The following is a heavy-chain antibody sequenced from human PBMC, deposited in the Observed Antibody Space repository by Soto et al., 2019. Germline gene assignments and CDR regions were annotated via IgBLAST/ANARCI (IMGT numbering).Heavy chain of an antibody. Sequence: QVQLEESGPGVVEPSETLSLRCTVSGGSVSSDSYHWCWVRQPPGKGLEWIGNIYYSGTTNYNPSLESRVSMSVDTSKNQFSLKLSSVTAADTAVYYCAARVGATPPITWGQGTLVIVSS. D-gene: IGHD1-26*01. J-gene: IGHJ5*02. CDR3: AARVGATPPIT. V-gene: IGHV4-61*01. CDR1: GGSVSSDSYH. CDR2: IYYSGTT.